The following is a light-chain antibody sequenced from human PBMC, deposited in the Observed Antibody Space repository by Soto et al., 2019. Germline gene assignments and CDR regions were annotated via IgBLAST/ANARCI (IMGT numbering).Light chain of an antibody. CDR2: QAS. Sequence: IRMTQSPSPFSASXGNRVTIIWRGSQGISSYLAWYQQKPGXAPKLVXSQASTLQRGGPSRFSGSGSATDFTRTISCLQSEDFATYYGQQYYSYPLTFGQGTRLEIK. CDR3: QQYYSYPLT. CDR1: QGISSY. J-gene: IGKJ5*01. V-gene: IGKV1-8*01.